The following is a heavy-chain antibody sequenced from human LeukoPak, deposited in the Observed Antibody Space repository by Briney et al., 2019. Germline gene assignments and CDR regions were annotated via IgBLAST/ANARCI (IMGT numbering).Heavy chain of an antibody. D-gene: IGHD5-12*01. CDR1: GFTFSIHW. V-gene: IGHV3-7*01. Sequence: PGGSLRLSCAASGFTFSIHWMTWVRQAPGKGLEWVANIKADGSEKSYVDSVKGRFTISRDNAENSLYLHMNNLRAEDTALYYCVTGIGYSGHGWWGHATLVTVSS. J-gene: IGHJ4*01. CDR3: VTGIGYSGHGW. CDR2: IKADGSEK.